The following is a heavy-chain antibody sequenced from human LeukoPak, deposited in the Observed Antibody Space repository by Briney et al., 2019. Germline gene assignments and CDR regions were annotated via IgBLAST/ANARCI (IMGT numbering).Heavy chain of an antibody. CDR2: ITSSGTYI. J-gene: IGHJ6*03. Sequence: AGGSLRLSCAASGFTFSNYNMNWVRQAPGKAMDWVSSITSSGTYIFYADSVKGRFTISRDSAKNSLYLQMDSLGPEDTAVYYCARDPYSGNYGNDYYYYMDVWGKGTTVTISS. D-gene: IGHD1-26*01. CDR3: ARDPYSGNYGNDYYYYMDV. V-gene: IGHV3-21*01. CDR1: GFTFSNYN.